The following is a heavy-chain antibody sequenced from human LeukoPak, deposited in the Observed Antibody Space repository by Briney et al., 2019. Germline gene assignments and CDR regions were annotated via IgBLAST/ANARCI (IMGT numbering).Heavy chain of an antibody. Sequence: SAKVSCKASGGTFSSYAINWVRQAPGQGLEWMGGIIPIFGTANYAQKFQDRVTITADESTSTAYMELSSLRSEDTAIYYCASRLYCSNTRCRNFPFAYWGQGTLVTVSS. D-gene: IGHD2-2*01. CDR3: ASRLYCSNTRCRNFPFAY. J-gene: IGHJ4*02. V-gene: IGHV1-69*01. CDR1: GGTFSSYA. CDR2: IIPIFGTA.